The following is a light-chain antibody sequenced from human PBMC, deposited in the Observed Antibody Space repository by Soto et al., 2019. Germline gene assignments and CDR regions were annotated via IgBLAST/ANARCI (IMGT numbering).Light chain of an antibody. CDR3: QQYNNWPWK. Sequence: EIVMTQSPATLSVSPGERATLSCRASQSVSSNLAWYQQKPGQAPRLLIYGASTRATGIPARFSGSGSGTEFTLTISSLQSVDFAVYYCQQYNNWPWKFGQGTKVEIK. V-gene: IGKV3-15*01. CDR2: GAS. CDR1: QSVSSN. J-gene: IGKJ1*01.